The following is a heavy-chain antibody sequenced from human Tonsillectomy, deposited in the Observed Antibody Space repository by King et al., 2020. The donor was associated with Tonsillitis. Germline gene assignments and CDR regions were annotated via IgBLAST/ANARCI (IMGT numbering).Heavy chain of an antibody. CDR1: GFTFSSYG. CDR2: IWYDGSKR. J-gene: IGHJ4*02. V-gene: IGHV3-33*06. D-gene: IGHD6-19*01. CDR3: AKDVQYNSGWLDYFDY. Sequence: VQLVESGGGVVQPGRSLTLSCTASGFTFSSYGLHWVRQAPGKGLEWVAVIWYDGSKRFYADSVKGRFTISRDNSNNTLYLQMKSLRAEDTAVYYCAKDVQYNSGWLDYFDYWGQGTLVTVSS.